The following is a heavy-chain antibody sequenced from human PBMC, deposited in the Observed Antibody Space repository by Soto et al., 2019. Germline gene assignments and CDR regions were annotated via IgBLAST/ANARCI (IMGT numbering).Heavy chain of an antibody. CDR3: VRCAGNCYNGLDV. J-gene: IGHJ6*02. Sequence: ASVKVSCKAAGDRFSNYGFSWVRQAPGQGLEWMAWISPSDGVPNYAHLLLGRITLTIDTPTSTLSLEVRSLTSADTAVYYGVRCAGNCYNGLDVWGQGTKVTVSS. CDR2: ISPSDGVP. CDR1: GDRFSNYG. V-gene: IGHV1-18*01. D-gene: IGHD3-10*01.